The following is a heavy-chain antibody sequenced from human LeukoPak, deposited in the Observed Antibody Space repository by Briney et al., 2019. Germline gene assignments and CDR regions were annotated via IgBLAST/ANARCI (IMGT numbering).Heavy chain of an antibody. V-gene: IGHV3-21*01. J-gene: IGHJ4*02. D-gene: IGHD3/OR15-3a*01. CDR3: ARDLWGDWDY. Sequence: PGGSLRLSRAASGFTFSSYSMNWVRQAPGRGLEWVSSISSSSSYIYYADSVKGRFTISRDNAKNSLYLQMNSLRAEDTAVYYCARDLWGDWDYWGQGTLVTVSS. CDR1: GFTFSSYS. CDR2: ISSSSSYI.